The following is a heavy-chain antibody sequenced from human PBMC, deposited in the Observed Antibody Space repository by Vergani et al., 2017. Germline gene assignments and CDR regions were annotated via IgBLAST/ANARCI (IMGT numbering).Heavy chain of an antibody. D-gene: IGHD6-13*01. V-gene: IGHV3-23*01. CDR2: ISGSGGST. CDR3: AKDQAIAAAGKKYFDY. J-gene: IGHJ4*02. Sequence: EVQLLEPGGGLVQPGGSLRLSCAASGFTFSSYAMSWVRQAPGKGLEWVSAISGSGGSTYYADSVKGRFTISRDNSKNTLYLQMNSLRAEDTAVYYCAKDQAIAAAGKKYFDYWGQGTLVTVSS. CDR1: GFTFSSYA.